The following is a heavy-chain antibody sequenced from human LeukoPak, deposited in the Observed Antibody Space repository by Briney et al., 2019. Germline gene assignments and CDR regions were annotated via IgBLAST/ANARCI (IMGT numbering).Heavy chain of an antibody. CDR2: ISGSGGST. CDR3: AKDGYRGFWSGYDVDY. Sequence: GGSLRLSCAASGFTFSSYAMSWVRQAPGKGLEWVSAISGSGGSTYYADSVKGRFTISRDNSKNTLYLQMNSLRAEDTAVYCCAKDGYRGFWSGYDVDYWGQGTLVTVSS. J-gene: IGHJ4*02. V-gene: IGHV3-23*01. CDR1: GFTFSSYA. D-gene: IGHD3-3*01.